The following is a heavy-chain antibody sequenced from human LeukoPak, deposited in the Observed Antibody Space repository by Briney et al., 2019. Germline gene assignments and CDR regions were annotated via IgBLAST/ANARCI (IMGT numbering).Heavy chain of an antibody. J-gene: IGHJ4*02. CDR2: ISWNSGSI. D-gene: IGHD4-17*01. Sequence: GRSLRLSCAASGFTFDDYAMHWVRQAPGKGLEWVSGISWNSGSIGYADSVKGRFTISRDNAKNSLYLQMNSLRAEDTALYYCAKDTVTTSEAIDYWGQGTLVTVSS. CDR3: AKDTVTTSEAIDY. V-gene: IGHV3-9*01. CDR1: GFTFDDYA.